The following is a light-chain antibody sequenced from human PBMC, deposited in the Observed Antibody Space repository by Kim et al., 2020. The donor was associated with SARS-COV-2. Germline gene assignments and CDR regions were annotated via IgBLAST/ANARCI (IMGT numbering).Light chain of an antibody. CDR2: SDD. CDR3: AAWDDSLNGVI. CDR1: RSNIGSNA. V-gene: IGLV1-44*01. Sequence: GQRVTISCSGSRSNIGSNAVNWYQQLPGTAPKLLIYSDDHRPSGVPDRFCGSKSGTSASLAISGLQSEDEADYYCAAWDDSLNGVIFGGGTQLTVL. J-gene: IGLJ2*01.